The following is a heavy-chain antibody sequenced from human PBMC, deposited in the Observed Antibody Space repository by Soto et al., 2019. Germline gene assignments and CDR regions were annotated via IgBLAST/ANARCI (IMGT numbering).Heavy chain of an antibody. V-gene: IGHV3-30*18. Sequence: SLRLSCAASGFTFSSYGMHWVRQAPGKGLEWVAVISYDGSNKYYADSVKGRFTISRDNSKNTLYLQMNSLRAEDTAVYYCAKDMVTASRYYYYGMDVWGQGTTVTVSS. CDR2: ISYDGSNK. CDR1: GFTFSSYG. CDR3: AKDMVTASRYYYYGMDV. J-gene: IGHJ6*02. D-gene: IGHD2-21*02.